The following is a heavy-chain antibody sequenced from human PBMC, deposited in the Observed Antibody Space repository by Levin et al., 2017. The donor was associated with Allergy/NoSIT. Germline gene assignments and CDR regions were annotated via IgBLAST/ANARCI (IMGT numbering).Heavy chain of an antibody. CDR1: GYTFTTHY. V-gene: IGHV1-46*03. D-gene: IGHD6-19*01. CDR2: INPSSGFT. Sequence: ASVKVSCKASGYTFTTHYMHWVRQAPGQGLEWMGVINPSSGFTSYAQKFQGRVTMTRDTSTSTVYMDLSSLRYEDTAVYYCARDARYSSTYFYFDYWGQGTLVTVSS. J-gene: IGHJ4*02. CDR3: ARDARYSSTYFYFDY.